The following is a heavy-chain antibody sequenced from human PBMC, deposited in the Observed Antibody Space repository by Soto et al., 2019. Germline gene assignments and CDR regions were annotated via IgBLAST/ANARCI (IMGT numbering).Heavy chain of an antibody. V-gene: IGHV4-39*01. CDR1: GGSISSSSYY. CDR3: ARPGLGSSYFDY. D-gene: IGHD6-6*01. Sequence: SETLSLTCTVSGGSISSSSYYWGWIRQPPGKGLEWIGSIYYSGSTYYNPSLKSRVTISVDTSKNQFSLKLSSVTAADTAVYYCARPGLGSSYFDYWGQGTLVTVSS. CDR2: IYYSGST. J-gene: IGHJ4*02.